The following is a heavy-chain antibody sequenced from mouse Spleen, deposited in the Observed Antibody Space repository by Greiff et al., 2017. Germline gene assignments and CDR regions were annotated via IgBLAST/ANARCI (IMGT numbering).Heavy chain of an antibody. CDR3: ASYYGYGDAMDY. J-gene: IGHJ4*01. Sequence: VKLMESGPGLVQPSQSLSITCTVSGFSLTSYGVHWVRQSPGKGLEWLGVIWSGGSTDYNAAFISRLSISKDNSKSQVFFKMNSLQADDTAIYYCASYYGYGDAMDYWGQGTSVTVSS. D-gene: IGHD1-2*01. CDR1: GFSLTSYG. V-gene: IGHV2-2*01. CDR2: IWSGGST.